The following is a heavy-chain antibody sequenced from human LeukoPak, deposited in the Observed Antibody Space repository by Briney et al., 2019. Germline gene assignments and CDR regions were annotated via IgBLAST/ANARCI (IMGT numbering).Heavy chain of an antibody. J-gene: IGHJ4*02. V-gene: IGHV1-2*02. CDR1: GYTFTGYY. CDR3: ARDPLRLGEPLYYFDY. CDR2: INPNSGGT. Sequence: ASVKVSCKASGYTFTGYYMHWVRQAPGQGLVWMGWINPNSGGTNYAQKFQGRVTMTRDTSISTAYMELSRLRSDDTAVYYCARDPLRLGEPLYYFDYWGQGTLVTVSS. D-gene: IGHD3-16*01.